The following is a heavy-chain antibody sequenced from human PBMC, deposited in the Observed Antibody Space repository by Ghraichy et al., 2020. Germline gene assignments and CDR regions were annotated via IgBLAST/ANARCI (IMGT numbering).Heavy chain of an antibody. CDR3: ARGGVGSGYDSYYYYMDV. J-gene: IGHJ6*03. CDR1: GGSFSGYY. CDR2: VTHGGST. V-gene: IGHV4-34*01. D-gene: IGHD5-12*01. Sequence: SQTLSLTCAVYGGSFSGYYWSWIRQPPGRGLEWIGEVTHGGSTNYNPSLKSRVTISIDTSKNQFSLKLSSVTAADTAVYYCARGGVGSGYDSYYYYMDVWDKGTTVTVSS.